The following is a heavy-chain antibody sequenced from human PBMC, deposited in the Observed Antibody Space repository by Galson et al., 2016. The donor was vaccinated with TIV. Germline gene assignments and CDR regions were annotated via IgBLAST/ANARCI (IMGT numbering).Heavy chain of an antibody. J-gene: IGHJ5*02. D-gene: IGHD6-13*01. CDR3: ARLVSRSWYADRFDP. V-gene: IGHV1-8*01. Sequence: SVKVSCKASGYTFTNDHIHWVRQVSGQGPEWVGWMNPDNAKTGFAQKFQGRVAMTRNTSVSTVYMELSMLTSEDTAVYYCARLVSRSWYADRFDPWGQGTLVTVSS. CDR1: GYTFTNDH. CDR2: MNPDNAKT.